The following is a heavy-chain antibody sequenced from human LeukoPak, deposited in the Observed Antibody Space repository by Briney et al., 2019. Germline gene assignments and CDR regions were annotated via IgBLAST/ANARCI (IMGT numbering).Heavy chain of an antibody. J-gene: IGHJ4*02. CDR3: ARDRLAAPPDY. CDR2: IYYSGST. Sequence: SETLSLTCTVSGGSISSSSYYWGWIRQPPGKGLEWIGSIYYSGSTYYNPSLKSRVTISVDTSKNQFSLKLSSVTAADTAVYYCARDRLAAPPDYWGQGTLVTVSS. V-gene: IGHV4-39*07. CDR1: GGSISSSSYY. D-gene: IGHD6-6*01.